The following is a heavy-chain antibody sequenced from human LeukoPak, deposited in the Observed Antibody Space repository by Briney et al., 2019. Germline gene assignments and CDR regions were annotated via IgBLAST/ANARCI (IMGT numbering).Heavy chain of an antibody. CDR2: IYPGDSDT. V-gene: IGHV5-51*01. J-gene: IGHJ5*02. D-gene: IGHD6-25*01. CDR1: GYSFTNYW. CDR3: ARHLRLRQNWFDP. Sequence: PGESLKISCKGSGYSFTNYWIGWVRQMPGKGPEWMGIIYPGDSDTRYSPSFQGQVTISADKSISTAYLQWSSLKASDTAMYYCARHLRLRQNWFDPWGQGTLVTVSS.